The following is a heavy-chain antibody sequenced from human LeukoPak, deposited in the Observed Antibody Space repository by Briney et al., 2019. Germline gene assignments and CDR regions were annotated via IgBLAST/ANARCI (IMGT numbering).Heavy chain of an antibody. CDR3: AREASSSSHGMDV. CDR2: IYYSGST. V-gene: IGHV4-39*02. Sequence: SETLSLTCTVSGGSISSSSYYWGWIRQPPGKGLEWIGSIYYSGSTYYNPSLKSRVTISVDTSKNQFSLKLSSVTAADTAVYYCAREASSSSHGMDVWGQGTTVTVSS. J-gene: IGHJ6*02. D-gene: IGHD6-13*01. CDR1: GGSISSSSYY.